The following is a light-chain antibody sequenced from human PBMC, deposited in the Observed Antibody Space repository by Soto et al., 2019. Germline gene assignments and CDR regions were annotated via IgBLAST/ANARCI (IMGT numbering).Light chain of an antibody. CDR1: QSVRSTY. J-gene: IGKJ1*01. CDR3: LQRSGSSTKT. Sequence: DIVLTQSPGTLSLSPGERATLSFRASQSVRSTYLGWYQHKRDQAPRLLIYGASSRATGIPDRFSGSGSGRDFYLNSTRLESEDSAGYYCLQRSGSSTKTFGQGSQVDIK. V-gene: IGKV3D-20*02. CDR2: GAS.